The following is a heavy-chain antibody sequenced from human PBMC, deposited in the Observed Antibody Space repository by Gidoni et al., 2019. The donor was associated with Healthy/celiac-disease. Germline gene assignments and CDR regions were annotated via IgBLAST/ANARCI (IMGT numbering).Heavy chain of an antibody. Sequence: QVQLVQSGAEVKKPGASVKVSCKASGYTFTRDYMHWGRQAPGQGLEWMGIINPSGGDISYAQKFQGRVAMTRDTSTSTVYMELSSLRSEDTAIYYCAVHRGGAFDIWGQGTMVTVSS. V-gene: IGHV1-46*01. CDR2: INPSGGDI. CDR3: AVHRGGAFDI. CDR1: GYTFTRDY. D-gene: IGHD3-16*01. J-gene: IGHJ3*02.